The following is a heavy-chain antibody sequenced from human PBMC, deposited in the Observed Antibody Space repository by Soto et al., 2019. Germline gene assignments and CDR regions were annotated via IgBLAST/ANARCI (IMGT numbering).Heavy chain of an antibody. CDR2: IYHSGST. Sequence: QVQLQESGPGLVKPSGTLSLTCAVSGGSISSSNWWSWVRQPPGKGLEWIGEIYHSGSTNYNPSLKSRITLSVNKAQNQFPLKLSSVTAAEPAVYYCAGQYYYGSGDWGQGTLVTVSS. V-gene: IGHV4-4*02. CDR3: AGQYYYGSGD. D-gene: IGHD3-10*01. J-gene: IGHJ4*02. CDR1: GGSISSSNW.